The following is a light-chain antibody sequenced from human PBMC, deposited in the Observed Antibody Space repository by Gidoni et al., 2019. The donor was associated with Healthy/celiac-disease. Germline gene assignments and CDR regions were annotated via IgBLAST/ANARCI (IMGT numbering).Light chain of an antibody. CDR3: QQYYSYPRA. V-gene: IGKV1-8*01. Sequence: AIRMTQSPSSLSASTGDRVTLTCRASQGISSDLAWYQQKPGKAPKLLIYAASTLQSGVPSRFSGSGSGTDFTLTISCLQSEDFASYYWQQYYSYPRAFGQGTKVEIK. CDR2: AAS. CDR1: QGISSD. J-gene: IGKJ1*01.